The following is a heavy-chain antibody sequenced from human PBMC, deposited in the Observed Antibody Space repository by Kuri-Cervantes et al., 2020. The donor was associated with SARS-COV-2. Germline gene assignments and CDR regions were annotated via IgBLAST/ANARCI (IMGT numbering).Heavy chain of an antibody. D-gene: IGHD2-21*01. CDR2: IYYSGST. Sequence: SETLSLTCAASGFTFSSYGMHWIRQPPGKGLEWIGSIYYSGSTYYNPSLKSRVTISVDRSKNQFSLKLSSVTAADTAVYYCARDEKRWGSGADAFDIWGQGTMVTVSS. CDR1: GFTFSSYG. CDR3: ARDEKRWGSGADAFDI. V-gene: IGHV4-39*07. J-gene: IGHJ3*02.